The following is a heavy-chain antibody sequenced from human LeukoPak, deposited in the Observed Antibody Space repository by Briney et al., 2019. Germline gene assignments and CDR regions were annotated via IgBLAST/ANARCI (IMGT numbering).Heavy chain of an antibody. CDR1: GYTFTNYG. Sequence: ASVNLSCKSSGYTFTNYGFTWVRQAHGQGLERVGWVSAYNAHTNYAQKVQGRVTMTTDTSTSTAYMELRSLRSDDTAVYYCARTLGYCGSTSCYEVFDYWGQGTLVTVSS. V-gene: IGHV1-18*04. CDR2: VSAYNAHT. J-gene: IGHJ4*02. D-gene: IGHD2-2*01. CDR3: ARTLGYCGSTSCYEVFDY.